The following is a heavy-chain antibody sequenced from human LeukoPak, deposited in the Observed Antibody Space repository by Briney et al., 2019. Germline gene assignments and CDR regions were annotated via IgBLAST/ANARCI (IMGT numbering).Heavy chain of an antibody. Sequence: GGSLRLSCAASGFTFSGSAMHWVRQAPGKGLEWVAVISYDGSNKYYADSVKGRFTISRDNSKNTLYLQMNSLRAEDTAVYYCARDRRIHRSRNSVFDYWGQGTLVTVSS. V-gene: IGHV3-30-3*01. D-gene: IGHD1-14*01. CDR2: ISYDGSNK. J-gene: IGHJ4*02. CDR3: ARDRRIHRSRNSVFDY. CDR1: GFTFSGSA.